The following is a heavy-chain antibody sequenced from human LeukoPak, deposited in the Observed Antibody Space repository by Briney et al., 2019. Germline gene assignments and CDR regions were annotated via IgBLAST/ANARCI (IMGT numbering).Heavy chain of an antibody. D-gene: IGHD2-21*02. Sequence: EATVKVSCKASGYTFTGYYMHWVRQAPGQGLEWMGWINPNSGGTNYAQKFQGRVTTTRDTSISTAYMELSRLRSDDTAVYYCAMHYCGGDCYAFDYWGQGTLVTVSS. J-gene: IGHJ4*02. CDR3: AMHYCGGDCYAFDY. V-gene: IGHV1-2*02. CDR2: INPNSGGT. CDR1: GYTFTGYY.